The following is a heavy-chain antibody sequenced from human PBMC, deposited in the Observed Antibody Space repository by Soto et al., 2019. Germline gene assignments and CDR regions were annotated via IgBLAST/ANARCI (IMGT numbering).Heavy chain of an antibody. Sequence: QVQLVQSGAEVKKSGASVKVSCKASGYTFTSHDINWVRQATGQGLEWMGWMNPNSGNTGYAQKFQGRDTMTRNTSISTAYMELSSLRSEDTAVYYCARWDYGVYARFDYWGQGTLVTVSS. J-gene: IGHJ4*02. D-gene: IGHD4-17*01. CDR1: GYTFTSHD. V-gene: IGHV1-8*01. CDR2: MNPNSGNT. CDR3: ARWDYGVYARFDY.